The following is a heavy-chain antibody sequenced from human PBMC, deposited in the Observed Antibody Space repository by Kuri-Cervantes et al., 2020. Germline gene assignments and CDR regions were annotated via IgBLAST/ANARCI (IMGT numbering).Heavy chain of an antibody. CDR1: GYTFTGYY. CDR3: ARVSQWLVGWFDP. D-gene: IGHD6-19*01. CDR2: ISAYNGNT. J-gene: IGHJ5*02. Sequence: ASVKVSCKASGYTFTGYYMHWVRQAPGQRLEWMGWISAYNGNTNYAQKLQGRVTMTTDTSTSTAYMELRSLRSDDTAVYYCARVSQWLVGWFDPWGQGTLVTVSS. V-gene: IGHV1-18*04.